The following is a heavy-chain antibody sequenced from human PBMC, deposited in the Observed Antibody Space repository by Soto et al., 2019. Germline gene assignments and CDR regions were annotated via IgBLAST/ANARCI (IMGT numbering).Heavy chain of an antibody. CDR3: ARASSGYDLGDDF. J-gene: IGHJ4*02. CDR2: ISFSSQTI. CDR1: GFDFGDYS. V-gene: IGHV3-48*01. Sequence: GGSLRLSCAASGFDFGDYSFHWVRQAPGKGLEWISYISFSSQTIYYADSVKGRFTVSRDNAKKSLYLQMNTLRVEDTAVYYCARASSGYDLGDDFWGQGTLVTSPQ. D-gene: IGHD5-12*01.